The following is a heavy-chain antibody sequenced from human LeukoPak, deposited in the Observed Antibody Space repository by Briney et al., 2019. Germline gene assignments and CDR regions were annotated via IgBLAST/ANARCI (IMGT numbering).Heavy chain of an antibody. Sequence: PSETLSLTCTVSGGSISSYYWGWIRQPPGKGLEWIGSIYYSGSTYYNPSLKSRVTISVDTSKNQFSLKLSSVTAADTAVYYCARQSDYYDSSGYYYARPYFDYWGQGTLVTVSS. J-gene: IGHJ4*02. CDR2: IYYSGST. CDR3: ARQSDYYDSSGYYYARPYFDY. D-gene: IGHD3-22*01. V-gene: IGHV4-39*01. CDR1: GGSISSYY.